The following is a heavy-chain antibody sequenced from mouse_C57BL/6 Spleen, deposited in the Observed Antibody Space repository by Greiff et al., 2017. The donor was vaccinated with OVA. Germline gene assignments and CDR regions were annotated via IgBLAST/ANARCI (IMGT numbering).Heavy chain of an antibody. CDR3: ARHSPLLGGAMDY. D-gene: IGHD2-1*01. Sequence: VQGVESGPGLVAPSQSLSITCTVSGFSLTSYGVHWVRQPPGKGLEWLVVIWSDGSTTYNSALKSRLSISKDNSKSQVFLKMNSLQTDDTAMYYCARHSPLLGGAMDYWGQGTSVTVSS. V-gene: IGHV2-6-1*01. CDR2: IWSDGST. J-gene: IGHJ4*01. CDR1: GFSLTSYG.